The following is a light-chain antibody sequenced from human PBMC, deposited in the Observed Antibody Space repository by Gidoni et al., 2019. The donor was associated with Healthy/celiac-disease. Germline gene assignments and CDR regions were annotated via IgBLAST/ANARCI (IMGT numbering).Light chain of an antibody. CDR2: AAS. J-gene: IGKJ1*01. Sequence: DIQMTQSPSSLSASVGDRVTITCRASQGISNSLAWYQQKPGKAPKLLLYAASRLESGVPARFSGSGSGTDYTLTISSLQPEDFATYYCQQYYSTQWTFXXXTKVEIK. CDR3: QQYYSTQWT. V-gene: IGKV1-NL1*01. CDR1: QGISNS.